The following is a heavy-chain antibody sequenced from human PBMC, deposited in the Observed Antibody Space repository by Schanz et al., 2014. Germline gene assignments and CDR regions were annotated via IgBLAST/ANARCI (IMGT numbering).Heavy chain of an antibody. CDR3: AKSQGSSFDS. V-gene: IGHV3-NL1*01. CDR1: GFTFSSYG. D-gene: IGHD6-13*01. CDR2: ISSGGGST. J-gene: IGHJ4*02. Sequence: QVQLVESGGGVVQPGRSLRLSCAASGFTFSSYGMHWVRQAPGKGLEWVSSISSGGGSTYYADSVKGRFTISRDNSKNTLYRQMKSLRAEDTAVYYCAKSQGSSFDSWGQGTLVTVSS.